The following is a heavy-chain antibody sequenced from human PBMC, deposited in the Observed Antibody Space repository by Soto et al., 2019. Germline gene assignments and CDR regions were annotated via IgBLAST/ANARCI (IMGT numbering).Heavy chain of an antibody. Sequence: SETLSLTCGVSGYYIRSGYFWGWIRQPPGKGPEWIGSIYQGGATHQNPSLKSRVSISIDTSKNEFSLNLRSVTAADTAVYFWVRDGGRYGYYYDSSGYVSFDHWGQGILVTVSS. CDR2: IYQGGAT. CDR1: GYYIRSGYF. D-gene: IGHD3-22*01. V-gene: IGHV4-38-2*01. J-gene: IGHJ4*02. CDR3: VRDGGRYGYYYDSSGYVSFDH.